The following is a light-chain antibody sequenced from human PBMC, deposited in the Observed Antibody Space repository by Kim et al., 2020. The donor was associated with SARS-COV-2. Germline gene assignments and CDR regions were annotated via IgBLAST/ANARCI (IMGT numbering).Light chain of an antibody. CDR3: HQDYNLLT. CDR2: GAS. V-gene: IGKV3D-7*01. Sequence: GKGATLCCSASKSGSSSSLTWYQPNHGPAPRLLIYGASSRATRTTARFSGSGSGIDFTISISSLQHVDFAVYYWHQDYNLLTFGGGTKVDIK. J-gene: IGKJ4*01. CDR1: KSGSSSS.